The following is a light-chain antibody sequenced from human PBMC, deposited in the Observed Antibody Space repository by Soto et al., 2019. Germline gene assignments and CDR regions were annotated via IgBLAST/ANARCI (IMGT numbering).Light chain of an antibody. CDR3: QQRSYWLT. CDR2: DAS. CDR1: QSVSSY. J-gene: IGKJ4*01. V-gene: IGKV3-11*01. Sequence: EIVLTQSPATLSLSPGERPTLSCRASQSVSSYLAWYQQKPGQAPRLLIYDASNRATGVPARFSGSGSGTDFTLTISSLETEDFEVYYCQQRSYWLTFGGGTKVEIE.